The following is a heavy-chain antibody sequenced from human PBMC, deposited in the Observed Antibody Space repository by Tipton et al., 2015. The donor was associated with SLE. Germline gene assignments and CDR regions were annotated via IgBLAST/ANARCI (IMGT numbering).Heavy chain of an antibody. CDR2: VYYTGNT. D-gene: IGHD4-17*01. V-gene: IGHV4-39*07. CDR3: ARDVEDLRSSPPAHGFDI. CDR1: GDSISSTSYY. J-gene: IGHJ3*02. Sequence: TLSLTCIVSGDSISSTSYYWGWIRQPPGKGLEWVGTVYYTGNTFYNPSLKSRVTISVDTSKNQFSLKVNSVTAADTAVYYCARDVEDLRSSPPAHGFDIWGQGTMVTVSS.